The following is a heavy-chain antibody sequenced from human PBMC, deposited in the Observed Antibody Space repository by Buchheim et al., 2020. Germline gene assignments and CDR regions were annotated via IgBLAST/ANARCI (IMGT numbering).Heavy chain of an antibody. CDR2: INAANGNT. V-gene: IGHV1-3*01. Sequence: QVQLVQSGAEVKKPGASVTASCKASGYTFTSYSMHWVRQPPGQGLEWKGWINAANGNTKSAQKIEGRVTITRNTSATTAYMELKNLGSEDTAVYYCARVPGYCISTGCYEPVFDSGGQGTL. CDR3: ARVPGYCISTGCYEPVFDS. CDR1: GYTFTSYS. J-gene: IGHJ5*01. D-gene: IGHD2-2*01.